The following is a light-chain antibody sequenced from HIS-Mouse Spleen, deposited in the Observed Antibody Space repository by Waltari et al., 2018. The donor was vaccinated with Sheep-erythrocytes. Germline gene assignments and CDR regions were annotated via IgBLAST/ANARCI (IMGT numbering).Light chain of an antibody. CDR1: QSISSY. CDR3: QQSYSTPPLT. Sequence: EIQMTQSPSSLSASVGDRVTITCRASQSISSYLNWYQQKPGKAPKLLIYAASSLQSGVPSRFRGSGSGTDFTLTISSLQPEDFATYYCQQSYSTPPLTFGGGTKVEIK. CDR2: AAS. J-gene: IGKJ4*01. V-gene: IGKV1-39*01.